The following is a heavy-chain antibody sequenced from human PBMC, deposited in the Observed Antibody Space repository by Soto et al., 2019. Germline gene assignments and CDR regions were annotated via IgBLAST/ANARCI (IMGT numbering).Heavy chain of an antibody. CDR2: ISYDGSNK. D-gene: IGHD1-7*01. CDR1: GFTFSSYA. J-gene: IGHJ5*02. V-gene: IGHV3-30-3*01. Sequence: ESGGGVVQPGRSLRLSCAASGFTFSSYAMHWVRQAPGKGLEWVAVISYDGSNKYYADSVKGRFTISRDNSKNTLYLQMNSLRAEDTAVYYCARDPSYNWNYQGWFDPWGQGTLVTVSS. CDR3: ARDPSYNWNYQGWFDP.